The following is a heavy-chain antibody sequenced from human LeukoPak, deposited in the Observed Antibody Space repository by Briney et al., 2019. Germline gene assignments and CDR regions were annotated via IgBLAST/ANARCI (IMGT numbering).Heavy chain of an antibody. Sequence: ASVKVSCKASGYTFTNNYLHWVRQAPGQGLEWMGGIIPIFGTANYAQKFQGRVTITADESTSTAYMELSSLRSEDTAVYYCARVSGTYCGGDCYHPYYFDYWGQGTLVTVSS. CDR3: ARVSGTYCGGDCYHPYYFDY. CDR1: GYTFTNNY. CDR2: IIPIFGTA. J-gene: IGHJ4*02. V-gene: IGHV1-69*13. D-gene: IGHD2-21*02.